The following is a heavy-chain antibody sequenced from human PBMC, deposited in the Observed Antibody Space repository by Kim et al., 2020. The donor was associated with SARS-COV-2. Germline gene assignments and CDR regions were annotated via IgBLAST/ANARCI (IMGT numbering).Heavy chain of an antibody. Sequence: GGSLRPSCAASGFTFSSYSMNWVRQAPGKGLEWVSSISSSSSYIYYADSVKGRFTISRDNAKNSLYLQMNSLRAEDTAVYYCARDRGSGSYFYFQHWGQGTLVTVSS. CDR2: ISSSSSYI. D-gene: IGHD1-26*01. CDR3: ARDRGSGSYFYFQH. J-gene: IGHJ1*01. V-gene: IGHV3-21*01. CDR1: GFTFSSYS.